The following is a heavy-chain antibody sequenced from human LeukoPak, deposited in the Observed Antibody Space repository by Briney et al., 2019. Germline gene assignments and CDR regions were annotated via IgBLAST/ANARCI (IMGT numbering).Heavy chain of an antibody. CDR2: IYYRKNT. V-gene: IGHV4-39*01. J-gene: IGHJ4*02. CDR1: GGSISSSSAY. D-gene: IGHD5-18*01. Sequence: SETLSLTCSVSGGSISSSSAYWGWIRQPPGKGLEWIGSIYYRKNTYYNPSLKSRVTISADTSKNQFSLTLGSVSATDTAVYYCASPRGFSYGYFDYWGQGTLVTVSS. CDR3: ASPRGFSYGYFDY.